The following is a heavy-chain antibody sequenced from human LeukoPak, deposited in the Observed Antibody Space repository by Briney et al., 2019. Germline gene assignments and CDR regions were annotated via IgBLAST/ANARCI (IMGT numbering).Heavy chain of an antibody. V-gene: IGHV1-46*01. J-gene: IGHJ4*02. CDR2: INPSGGST. CDR3: ARGGYSSSLPSLRYFDY. CDR1: GYTFTSYY. Sequence: ASVKVSCKASGYTFTSYYMHWVRQAPGQGLEWMGIINPSGGSTSYAQKFQGRVTMTRDTSTSTVYMELSSLRSEDTAVYHCARGGYSSSLPSLRYFDYWGQGTLVTVSS. D-gene: IGHD6-6*01.